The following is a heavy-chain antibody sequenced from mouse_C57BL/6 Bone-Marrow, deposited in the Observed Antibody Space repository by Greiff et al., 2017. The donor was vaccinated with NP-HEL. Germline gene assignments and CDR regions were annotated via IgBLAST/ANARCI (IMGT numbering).Heavy chain of an antibody. CDR1: GYTFTSYW. J-gene: IGHJ4*01. D-gene: IGHD4-1*01. Sequence: QVQLKQPGAELVKPGASVKLSCKASGYTFTSYWMQWVNQRPGQGLEWIGEIDPSDSYTNYNQKFKGKATLTVDTSSSTAYMQLSSLTSEDSAVYYCARTGYYAMDYWGQGTSVTVSS. CDR3: ARTGYYAMDY. CDR2: IDPSDSYT. V-gene: IGHV1-50*01.